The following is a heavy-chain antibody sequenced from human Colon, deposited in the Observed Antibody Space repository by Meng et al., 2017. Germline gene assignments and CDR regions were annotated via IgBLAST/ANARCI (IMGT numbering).Heavy chain of an antibody. J-gene: IGHJ6*02. CDR2: INWNGGST. CDR1: GFTFDDYG. Sequence: GESLKISCAASGFTFDDYGMSWVRQAPGKGLEWVSGINWNGGSTGYADSVKGRFTISRDNAKNSLYLQMNSLRAEDTALYYCARDYSQLLEVQQWLYYYYYGMDVWGQGTTVTVSS. CDR3: ARDYSQLLEVQQWLYYYYYGMDV. V-gene: IGHV3-20*04. D-gene: IGHD6-19*01.